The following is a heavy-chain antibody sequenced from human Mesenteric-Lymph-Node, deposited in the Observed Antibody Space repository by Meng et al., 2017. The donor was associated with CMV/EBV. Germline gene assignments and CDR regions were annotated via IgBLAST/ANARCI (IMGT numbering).Heavy chain of an antibody. J-gene: IGHJ5*02. D-gene: IGHD1-1*01. CDR1: GYTFNSYG. CDR3: ARDTTTLTPSWTPYWFDP. V-gene: IGHV1-18*01. CDR2: IGPYNGNT. Sequence: ASVKVSCKASGYTFNSYGISWVRQAPGQGLEWMGWIGPYNGNTRYAQKFQGRVTMTTDTSTSTAYMELRSLRSDDTAIYYCARDTTTLTPSWTPYWFDPWGQGTLVTVSS.